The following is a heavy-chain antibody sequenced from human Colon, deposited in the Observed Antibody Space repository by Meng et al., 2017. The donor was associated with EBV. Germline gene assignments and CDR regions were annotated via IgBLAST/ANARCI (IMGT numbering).Heavy chain of an antibody. Sequence: QGQGEPWRVGLWKPSEPLSVTCTVYGGSFSDSFWTWIRQPPGKGLEWIGEINHVGSTNYNPSLKSRVTISVDTSKNQFSLKLSSVTAADAAVYYCAGSDCSGGTCYLDCWGQGTLVTVSS. CDR1: GGSFSDSF. J-gene: IGHJ4*02. V-gene: IGHV4-34*01. D-gene: IGHD2-15*01. CDR2: INHVGST. CDR3: AGSDCSGGTCYLDC.